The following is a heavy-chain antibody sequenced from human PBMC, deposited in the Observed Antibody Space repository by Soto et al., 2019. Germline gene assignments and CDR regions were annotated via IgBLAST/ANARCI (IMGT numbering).Heavy chain of an antibody. D-gene: IGHD2-2*03. V-gene: IGHV3-23*01. J-gene: IGHJ4*02. CDR3: AKDIKATMDNYFDY. CDR1: GFTFSSYA. Sequence: GGSLRLSCAASGFTFSSYAMSWVRQAPGKGLEWVSAISGSGGSTYYADSVKGRFTISRDNSKNTLYLQMNSLRAEDTAVYYSAKDIKATMDNYFDYWGQGTLVTVSS. CDR2: ISGSGGST.